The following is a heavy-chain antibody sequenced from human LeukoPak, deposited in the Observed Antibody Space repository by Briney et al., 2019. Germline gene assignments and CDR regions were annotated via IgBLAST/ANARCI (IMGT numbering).Heavy chain of an antibody. J-gene: IGHJ4*02. Sequence: PGASLRLSCAASGFTFSSYAMSWVRQAPGKGLEWVSAISGRGGSTYYADSVKGRFTISRDNSKNTLYLQMNSLRAEDTAVYYCATHYGFWSLFDYWGQGTLVTVSS. CDR3: ATHYGFWSLFDY. D-gene: IGHD3-3*01. CDR1: GFTFSSYA. CDR2: ISGRGGST. V-gene: IGHV3-23*01.